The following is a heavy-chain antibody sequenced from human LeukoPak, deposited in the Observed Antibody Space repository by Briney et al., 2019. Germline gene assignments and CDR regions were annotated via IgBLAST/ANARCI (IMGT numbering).Heavy chain of an antibody. CDR1: GYMFTDYY. D-gene: IGHD6-19*01. V-gene: IGHV1-2*02. J-gene: IGHJ4*02. Sequence: ASVKVSCKASGYMFTDYYMHWVRQAPGQGLEWMGWINPKSGGTNYAQKFQGRVTMTRDTSISTGYMDLSGLRSDDTAVYFCARDLGEIAMAGMFSTQSHFDRWGQGTLVTVSS. CDR3: ARDLGEIAMAGMFSTQSHFDR. CDR2: INPKSGGT.